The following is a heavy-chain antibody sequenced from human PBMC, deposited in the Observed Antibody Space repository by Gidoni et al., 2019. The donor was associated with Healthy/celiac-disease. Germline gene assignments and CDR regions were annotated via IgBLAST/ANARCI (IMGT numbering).Heavy chain of an antibody. CDR3: AREPSSNWFDP. CDR1: GFTFSDYY. CDR2: INHSGSIR. D-gene: IGHD2-2*01. Sequence: QVQLVESGGGLVKPGGSLRMSCAASGFTFSDYYMSWLRQAPGKGLEWISYINHSGSIRYYADSVKGRFTISRDNAKNSLYLEMNNLRAEDTAVYYCAREPSSNWFDPWGQGTLVTVSS. J-gene: IGHJ5*02. V-gene: IGHV3-11*01.